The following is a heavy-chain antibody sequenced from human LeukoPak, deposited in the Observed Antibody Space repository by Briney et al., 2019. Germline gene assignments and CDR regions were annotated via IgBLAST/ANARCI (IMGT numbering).Heavy chain of an antibody. J-gene: IGHJ5*02. CDR1: GFTFSSYA. V-gene: IGHV3-23*01. CDR2: ISGSGGST. CDR3: AKVRSLNWFDP. Sequence: PGGSLRLSCEASGFTFSSYAMSWVRQAPGKGLEWVSGISGSGGSTYYADSVKGRFTISRDNSKNTLYLQMNSLRDEDTAVYHCAKVRSLNWFDPWGQGTLVTVSS.